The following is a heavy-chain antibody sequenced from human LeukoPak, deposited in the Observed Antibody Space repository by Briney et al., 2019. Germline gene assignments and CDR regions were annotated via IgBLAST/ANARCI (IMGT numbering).Heavy chain of an antibody. Sequence: GGSLRLSCAASGFTFSNYWMNWVRQAPGKGLEWVANIKQDGSEKYYVDSVKGRFTISRDNAKNSLYLQMNSLRAEDTAVYYCARESGYKGLGFDYWGQGTLVTVSS. J-gene: IGHJ4*02. CDR2: IKQDGSEK. CDR1: GFTFSNYW. D-gene: IGHD5-12*01. CDR3: ARESGYKGLGFDY. V-gene: IGHV3-7*01.